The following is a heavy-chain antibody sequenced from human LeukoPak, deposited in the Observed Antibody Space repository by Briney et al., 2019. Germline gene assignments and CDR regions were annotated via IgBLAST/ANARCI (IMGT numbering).Heavy chain of an antibody. D-gene: IGHD2-15*01. CDR1: GNSFTNYW. CDR2: IYPGDSQT. V-gene: IGHV5-51*01. CDR3: ARHIIGAANSWFDP. J-gene: IGHJ5*02. Sequence: GESLKISCKGSGNSFTNYWIGWVRQMPGKGLEWMGIIYPGDSQTRYSPSFQGQVTISADKSINTAYLQWSSLKASDTAMYYCARHIIGAANSWFDPWGQGTLVTVSS.